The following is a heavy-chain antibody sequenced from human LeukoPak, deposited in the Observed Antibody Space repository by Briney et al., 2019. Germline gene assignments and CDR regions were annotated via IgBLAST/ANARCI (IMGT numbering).Heavy chain of an antibody. CDR3: ARTPQYSYGHLDY. V-gene: IGHV1-2*02. CDR1: GYTFTGYY. D-gene: IGHD5-18*01. CDR2: INPNSGGT. J-gene: IGHJ4*02. Sequence: ASVTVSCKASGYTFTGYYMHWVRQAPGQGLEWMGWINPNSGGTNYAQTFQGRVTMTRDTSISTAYMELSRLRSDDTAVYYCARTPQYSYGHLDYWGQGTLVTVSS.